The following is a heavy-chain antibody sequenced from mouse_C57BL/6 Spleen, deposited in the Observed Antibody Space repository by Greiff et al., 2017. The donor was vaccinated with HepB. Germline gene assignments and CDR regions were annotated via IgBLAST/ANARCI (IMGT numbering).Heavy chain of an antibody. CDR3: TPFYGSSLYYAMDY. CDR2: IDPENGDT. Sequence: EVKLVESGAELVRPGASVKLSCTASGFNIKDDYMHWVKQRPEQGLEWIGWIDPENGDTEYASKFQGKATITADTSSNTAYLQLSSLTSEDTAVYYCTPFYGSSLYYAMDYWGQGTSVTVSS. J-gene: IGHJ4*01. CDR1: GFNIKDDY. V-gene: IGHV14-4*01. D-gene: IGHD1-1*01.